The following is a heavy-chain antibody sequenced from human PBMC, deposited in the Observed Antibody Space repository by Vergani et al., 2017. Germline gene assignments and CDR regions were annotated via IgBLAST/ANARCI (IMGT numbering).Heavy chain of an antibody. CDR3: ARGPVYYYDSGGYYPPEYFQH. V-gene: IGHV1-69*06. CDR1: GGTFSSYA. Sequence: QVQLVQSGAEVKKPGSSVKVSCKASGGTFSSYAISWVRQAPGQGLEWMGGIIPIFGTANYAQKFQGRVTITADKSTSIAYMELSSLRSEDTAVYYCARGPVYYYDSGGYYPPEYFQHWGQGTLVTVYS. J-gene: IGHJ1*01. D-gene: IGHD3-22*01. CDR2: IIPIFGTA.